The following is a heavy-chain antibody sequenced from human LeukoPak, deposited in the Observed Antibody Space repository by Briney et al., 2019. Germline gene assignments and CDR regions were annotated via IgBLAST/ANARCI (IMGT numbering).Heavy chain of an antibody. V-gene: IGHV3-30-3*01. D-gene: IGHD3-10*01. CDR2: ISYDGSNK. CDR1: GFTFSTYS. Sequence: PGRSLRLSCAASGFTFSTYSMHWVRQAPGKGLEWVTIISYDGSNKYYADSVKGRFTISRGNSKNTLYLRMNSLRVDDTAVYYCAREGPLSGNYYGSRVIAYWGQGTLVTVSS. J-gene: IGHJ4*02. CDR3: AREGPLSGNYYGSRVIAY.